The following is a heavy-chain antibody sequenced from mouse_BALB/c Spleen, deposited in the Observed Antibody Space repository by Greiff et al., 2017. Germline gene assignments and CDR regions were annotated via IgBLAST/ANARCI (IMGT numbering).Heavy chain of an antibody. D-gene: IGHD2-1*01. V-gene: IGHV14-4*02. CDR1: GFNIKDYY. CDR2: IDPENGDT. J-gene: IGHJ3*01. Sequence: EVKLMESGAELVRSGASVKLSCTASGFNIKDYYMHWVKQRPEQGLEWIGWIDPENGDTEYAPKFQGKATMTADTSSNTAYLQLSSLTSEDTAVYYCARDGNYEAWFAYWGQGTLVTVSA. CDR3: ARDGNYEAWFAY.